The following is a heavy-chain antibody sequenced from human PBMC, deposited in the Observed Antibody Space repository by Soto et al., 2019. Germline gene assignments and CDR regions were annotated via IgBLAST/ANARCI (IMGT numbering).Heavy chain of an antibody. CDR1: GGSISSGGYY. J-gene: IGHJ4*02. CDR3: ARNYGDYVSQTDYFDY. D-gene: IGHD4-17*01. CDR2: IYYSGST. Sequence: PSETLSLTCTVSGGSISSGGYYWSWIRQHPGKGLEWIGYIYYSGSTYYNPSLKSRVTISVDTSKNQFSLKLSSVTAADTAVYYCARNYGDYVSQTDYFDYWGQGTLVTVSS. V-gene: IGHV4-31*03.